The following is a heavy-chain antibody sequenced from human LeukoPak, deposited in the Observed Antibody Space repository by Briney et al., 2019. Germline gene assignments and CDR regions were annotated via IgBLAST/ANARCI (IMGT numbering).Heavy chain of an antibody. J-gene: IGHJ6*02. Sequence: ASVKVSCKASGYTFTSFDINWVRQATGQGLEWMGWMNPNSGNTGYAQKFQGRVTMTRNTSISTAYMELSSLRSEDTAVYYCASGWAVRGLYTYYYYGMDVWGQGTTVTVSS. CDR3: ASGWAVRGLYTYYYYGMDV. CDR2: MNPNSGNT. CDR1: GYTFTSFD. V-gene: IGHV1-8*01. D-gene: IGHD3-10*01.